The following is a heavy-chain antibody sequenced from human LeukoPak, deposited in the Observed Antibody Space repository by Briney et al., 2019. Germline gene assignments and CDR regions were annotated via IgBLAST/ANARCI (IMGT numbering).Heavy chain of an antibody. D-gene: IGHD5-24*01. CDR1: GYTFTNYY. J-gene: IGHJ3*02. CDR3: ARIRDGYNDAYDI. V-gene: IGHV1-46*01. CDR2: INPGGGNT. Sequence: ASVKVSCKASGYTFTNYYMHWVRQAPGQGLEWMGLINPGGGNTNYAQNFQGRVTMTRDTSTGTVYMELSSLRPEDTAIYYCARIRDGYNDAYDIWGQGTVVTVPS.